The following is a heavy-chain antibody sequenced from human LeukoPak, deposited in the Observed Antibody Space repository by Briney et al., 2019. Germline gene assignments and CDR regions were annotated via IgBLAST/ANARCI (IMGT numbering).Heavy chain of an antibody. CDR3: ARDENGYVWGSFRA. D-gene: IGHD3-16*02. CDR2: IYYSWST. CDR1: GGSFSGYY. Sequence: SETLSLTCAVCGGSFSGYYWGWIRQPPGKGLEWIGNIYYSWSTYYNPSLESRVTMSLDTSKNQFSLKLSSVPAAAPAVYYCARDENGYVWGSFRAWGQGTLVTVSS. J-gene: IGHJ5*02. V-gene: IGHV4-34*01.